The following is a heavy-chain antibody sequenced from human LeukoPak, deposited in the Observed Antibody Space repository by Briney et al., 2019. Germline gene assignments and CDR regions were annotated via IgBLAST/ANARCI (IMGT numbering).Heavy chain of an antibody. Sequence: GGSLRLSYAASGFTFSSYLMHWVRQAPPKGLVWVSRINLDGSSTSYADSVKGRFTISRDNAKNPLYLQMNSLTAEDTAVYYCAREKWELLGYFDYWGQGTLVTVSS. CDR3: AREKWELLGYFDY. D-gene: IGHD1-26*01. V-gene: IGHV3-74*01. CDR1: GFTFSSYL. CDR2: INLDGSST. J-gene: IGHJ4*02.